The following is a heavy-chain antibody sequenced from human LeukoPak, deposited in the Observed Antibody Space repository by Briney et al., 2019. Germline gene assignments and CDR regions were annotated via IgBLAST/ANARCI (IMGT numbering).Heavy chain of an antibody. CDR2: ISGSGGST. J-gene: IGHJ6*02. Sequence: GGSLSLSCAASGFTFSSYAMSWVRQAPGKGLEWVSGISGSGGSTYYGDSVKGRFTISRDNSKNTLYLQMNSLRAEDTAVYYCAKSGVTVTTRYYGMDVWGQGTTVTVSS. CDR1: GFTFSSYA. D-gene: IGHD4-17*01. V-gene: IGHV3-23*01. CDR3: AKSGVTVTTRYYGMDV.